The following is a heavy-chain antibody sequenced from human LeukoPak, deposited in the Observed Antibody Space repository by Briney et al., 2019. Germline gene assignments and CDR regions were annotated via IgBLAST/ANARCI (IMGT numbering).Heavy chain of an antibody. D-gene: IGHD3-3*01. CDR1: GYSFTSYW. CDR2: IYPGDSDT. V-gene: IGHV5-51*01. Sequence: GESLKISCKGSGYSFTSYWIGWVRQMPGKGLEWMGIIYPGDSDTRYSPSFQGQVTISADKSISTAYLQWSSLKASDTAMYYCVRITIFGVVASIDAFDIWGQGTMVTVSS. CDR3: VRITIFGVVASIDAFDI. J-gene: IGHJ3*02.